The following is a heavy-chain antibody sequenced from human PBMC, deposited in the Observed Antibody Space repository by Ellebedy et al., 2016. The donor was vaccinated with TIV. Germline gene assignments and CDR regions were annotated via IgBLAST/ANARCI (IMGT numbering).Heavy chain of an antibody. D-gene: IGHD3-10*01. CDR2: IYPGDSDT. Sequence: GESLKISCKGSGYSFTSYWIGWVRQMPGKGLEWMGIIYPGDSDTRHSPSFQGQVTISADKSISTAYLQWSSLKASDTAMYYCARVGLWFGDRMGAFDIWGQGTMVTVSS. J-gene: IGHJ3*02. V-gene: IGHV5-51*01. CDR3: ARVGLWFGDRMGAFDI. CDR1: GYSFTSYW.